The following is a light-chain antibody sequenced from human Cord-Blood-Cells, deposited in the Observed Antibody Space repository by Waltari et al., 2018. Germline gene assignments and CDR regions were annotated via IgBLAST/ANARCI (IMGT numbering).Light chain of an antibody. V-gene: IGKV1-39*01. CDR3: QQSYSTPRT. Sequence: DIQMTQSPSPLSASVGERVSITCRASQSISSYLNWYQQKPGKAPKRLIYAASSLQSGVPSRFSGSGSGTDFTLTISSLQPEDFATYYCQQSYSTPRTFGQGTKVEIK. CDR2: AAS. J-gene: IGKJ1*01. CDR1: QSISSY.